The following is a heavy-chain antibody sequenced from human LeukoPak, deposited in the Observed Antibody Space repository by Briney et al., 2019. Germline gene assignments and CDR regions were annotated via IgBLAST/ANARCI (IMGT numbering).Heavy chain of an antibody. V-gene: IGHV3-15*01. CDR1: GFTFTNAW. CDR3: TTGYSSSWYY. CDR2: IKSKTDGETR. J-gene: IGHJ4*02. Sequence: TGGSLRLSCVASGFTFTNAWLSWVRQAPGKGLEWVGRIKSKTDGETRDYAAPVKGRFTISRDDSKTTLYLQMNSLKTEDTAVYYCTTGYSSSWYYWGQGTLVTVSS. D-gene: IGHD6-13*01.